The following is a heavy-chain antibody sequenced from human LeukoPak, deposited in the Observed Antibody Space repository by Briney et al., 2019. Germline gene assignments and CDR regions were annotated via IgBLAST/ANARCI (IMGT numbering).Heavy chain of an antibody. Sequence: ASVKVSCKASRYTFTGYYMHWVRQAPGQGLEWMGIINPSGGSTSYAQKFQGRVTMTRDTSTSTVYMELSSLRSEDTAVYYCARETPDSYYDSSGYENDAFDIWGQGTMVTVSS. D-gene: IGHD3-22*01. CDR2: INPSGGST. CDR3: ARETPDSYYDSSGYENDAFDI. CDR1: RYTFTGYY. V-gene: IGHV1-46*01. J-gene: IGHJ3*02.